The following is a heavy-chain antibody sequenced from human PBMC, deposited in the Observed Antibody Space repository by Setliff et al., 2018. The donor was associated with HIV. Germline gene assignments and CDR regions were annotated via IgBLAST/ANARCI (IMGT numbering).Heavy chain of an antibody. CDR3: ARPGSRWYARGRDPLYGMDV. D-gene: IGHD6-13*01. CDR1: GYTFTNYA. Sequence: ASVKVSCKASGYTFTNYAIQWVRQAPGQGLEWMGWINAGNGSTKYSQKFQGRVTITRDTFASTAYMALSSLRSEDTAVYYCARPGSRWYARGRDPLYGMDVWGQGTTVTVSS. V-gene: IGHV1-3*01. J-gene: IGHJ6*02. CDR2: INAGNGST.